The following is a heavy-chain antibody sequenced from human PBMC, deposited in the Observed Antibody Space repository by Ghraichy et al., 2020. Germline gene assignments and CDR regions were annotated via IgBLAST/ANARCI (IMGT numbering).Heavy chain of an antibody. CDR2: INPNSGGT. Sequence: ASVKVSCKASGYTFTGYYMHWVRQAPGQGLEWMGWINPNSGGTNYAQKFQGWVTMTRDTSISTAYMELSRLRSDDTAMYYCARSGLGSSLEFDYWGQGTLVTVSS. D-gene: IGHD6-6*01. J-gene: IGHJ4*02. CDR1: GYTFTGYY. V-gene: IGHV1-2*04. CDR3: ARSGLGSSLEFDY.